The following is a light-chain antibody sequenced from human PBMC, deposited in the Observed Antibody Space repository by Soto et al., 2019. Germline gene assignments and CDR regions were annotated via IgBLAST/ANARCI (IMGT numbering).Light chain of an antibody. J-gene: IGKJ2*01. CDR1: QTVSSSY. CDR2: GAS. V-gene: IGKV3-20*01. CDR3: QQYGSSPYT. Sequence: EIVLTQSPGTLSLSPGERATLSCRASQTVSSSYLAWYQQRPGQAPGLVIFGASNRATGIPDRFSGSGSGTDFTLTISRLEPEDFAVYYCQQYGSSPYTFGQGTKLEIK.